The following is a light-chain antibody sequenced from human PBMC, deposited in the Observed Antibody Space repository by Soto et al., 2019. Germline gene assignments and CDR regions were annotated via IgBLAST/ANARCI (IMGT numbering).Light chain of an antibody. CDR1: QNVDSNY. J-gene: IGKJ1*01. V-gene: IGKV3-20*01. CDR2: GAS. Sequence: EIVLTQSPGTLSLSPGERATLSCRASQNVDSNYLAWYQQKPGQAPRIILFGASGRATGIQDRFSGSGSGTDFTLTIRRLEPEDFAVYYCKQYGSLSWTFGQGTKVDIK. CDR3: KQYGSLSWT.